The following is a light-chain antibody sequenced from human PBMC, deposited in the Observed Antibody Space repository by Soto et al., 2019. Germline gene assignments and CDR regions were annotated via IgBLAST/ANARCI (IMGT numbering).Light chain of an antibody. J-gene: IGKJ1*01. V-gene: IGKV1-5*01. CDR2: DAS. Sequence: DIQMTQSPSTLSASVGDRVIITCRASQSISSWLAWYQQKPGKAPKVLIYDASTLESGVPSRFSGRGSGTEFTLTISSLQPEDFADYYCQQYNTNSPTFGQGTKVEIK. CDR1: QSISSW. CDR3: QQYNTNSPT.